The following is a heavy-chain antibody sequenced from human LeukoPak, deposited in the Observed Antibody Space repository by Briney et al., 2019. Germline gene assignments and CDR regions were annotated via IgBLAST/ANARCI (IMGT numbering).Heavy chain of an antibody. CDR1: GYTFTGLY. J-gene: IGHJ4*02. V-gene: IGHV1-2*02. CDR2: LKPNSLYT. CDR3: AREDIYCSAGMCYLDY. D-gene: IGHD2-15*01. Sequence: ASVKDLCKASGYTFTGLYMHWVRQAPAQGPELIGWLKPNSLYTNYAQKFAGRGTITSDTSIRTDYMELTRQRSDDTAVYYCAREDIYCSAGMCYLDYWGQGTLVSVSS.